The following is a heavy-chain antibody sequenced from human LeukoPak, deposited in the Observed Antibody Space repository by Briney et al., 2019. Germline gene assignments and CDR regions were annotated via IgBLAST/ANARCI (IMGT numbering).Heavy chain of an antibody. CDR2: ISAYNGHT. J-gene: IGHJ4*02. V-gene: IGHV1-18*01. D-gene: IGHD5-24*01. CDR3: VRRDVYNRLNDY. CDR1: GYTFTRYG. Sequence: ASVKVSCKASGYTFTRYGITWVRQAPGQGLEWMGWISAYNGHTNYEQKLQGRVTMTTDTSTSTAYMELRSLRSDDTAVYYCVRRDVYNRLNDYWGQGTLVTVSS.